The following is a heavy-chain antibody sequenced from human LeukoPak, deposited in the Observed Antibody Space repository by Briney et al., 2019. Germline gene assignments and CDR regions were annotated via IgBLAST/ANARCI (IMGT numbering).Heavy chain of an antibody. V-gene: IGHV4-4*07. CDR1: IGSLNTYF. CDR3: ARGKEMTRTSGYYSFDF. Sequence: SETLSLTCTVSIGSLNTYFWTWVRQPAGKGLEWIGRVSDTGRAYYNPSLESRVTISLDTSKSQFSLKVTSVTAADTAVYYCARGKEMTRTSGYYSFDFWGQGILVSVSS. D-gene: IGHD3-9*01. CDR2: VSDTGRA. J-gene: IGHJ4*02.